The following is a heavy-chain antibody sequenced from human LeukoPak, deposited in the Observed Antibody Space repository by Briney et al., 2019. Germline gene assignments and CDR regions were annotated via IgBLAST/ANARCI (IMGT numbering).Heavy chain of an antibody. CDR2: IWYDGSNK. CDR1: GYTFSSHG. V-gene: IGHV3-33*06. CDR3: AKRPSDYGDYVTYFDY. J-gene: IGHJ4*02. Sequence: PGRSLRLSCVASGYTFSSHGMYWVRQAPGKGLEWVAVIWYDGSNKYYADSVKGRFTISRDNSKDTLYLQMNSLRDEDTAVYYCAKRPSDYGDYVTYFDYWGQGTLVTVSS. D-gene: IGHD4-17*01.